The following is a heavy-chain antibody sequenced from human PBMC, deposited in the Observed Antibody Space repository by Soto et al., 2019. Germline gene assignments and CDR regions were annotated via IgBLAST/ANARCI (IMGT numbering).Heavy chain of an antibody. J-gene: IGHJ4*02. CDR2: IKEDGSER. CDR1: GFSFGTYW. D-gene: IGHD3-3*01. CDR3: ARDVGPVTIFGEALSGYFDF. Sequence: EVQLVESGGGLVQPGGSLRLSCAVSGFSFGTYWMSWVRQAPGKGLEWLASIKEDGSERYYLDSVKGRFTFSRDNAKDSLSLQMNSLRGEDTAFYYCARDVGPVTIFGEALSGYFDFWGQGTLVTVSS. V-gene: IGHV3-7*03.